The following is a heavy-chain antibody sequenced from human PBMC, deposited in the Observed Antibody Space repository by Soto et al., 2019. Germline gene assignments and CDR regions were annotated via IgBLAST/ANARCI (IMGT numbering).Heavy chain of an antibody. J-gene: IGHJ6*02. V-gene: IGHV5-51*01. CDR3: ARHGDIVVVPAAPGSSYYSYGMDV. CDR2: IYPGDSDT. CDR1: RYSFTSYW. Sequence: XESLTISRKGSRYSFTSYWIGWVRQMPGKGLEWMGIIYPGDSDTRYSPSSQGQVTISADKSISTAYLQWSSLKASDTAMYYCARHGDIVVVPAAPGSSYYSYGMDVRGQGTTVTVSS. D-gene: IGHD2-2*01.